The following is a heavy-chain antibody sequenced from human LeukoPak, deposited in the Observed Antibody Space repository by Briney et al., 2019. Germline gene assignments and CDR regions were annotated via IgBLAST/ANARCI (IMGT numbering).Heavy chain of an antibody. Sequence: ASVKVFCKASGYTFTGYYMHWVRQAPGQGLEWMGRINPNNGATNYAQKLQGRVTITGDTSISTAYMELSSLRSDDTAVYYCTRESESYHGNDYWGQGTLVTVSS. CDR1: GYTFTGYY. CDR3: TRESESYHGNDY. CDR2: INPNNGAT. V-gene: IGHV1-2*06. D-gene: IGHD1-26*01. J-gene: IGHJ4*02.